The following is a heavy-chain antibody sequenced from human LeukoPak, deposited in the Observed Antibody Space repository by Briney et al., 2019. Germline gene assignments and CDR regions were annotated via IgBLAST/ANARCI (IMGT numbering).Heavy chain of an antibody. J-gene: IGHJ4*02. D-gene: IGHD3-9*01. CDR2: IYYSGST. Sequence: PSETLSLTCTVSGGSINSYYWSWIRQPPGKGLEWIGYIYYSGSTNYNPSLKSRVTISVDTSKNQFSLKLSSVTAADTAVYYCARTVLRYFDWLPYYFDYWGQGTLVTVSS. V-gene: IGHV4-59*01. CDR1: GGSINSYY. CDR3: ARTVLRYFDWLPYYFDY.